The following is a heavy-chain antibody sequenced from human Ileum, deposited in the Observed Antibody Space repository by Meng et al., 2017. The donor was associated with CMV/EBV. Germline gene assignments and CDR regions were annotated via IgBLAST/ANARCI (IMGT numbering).Heavy chain of an antibody. Sequence: GSLRLSCSVSGGSVSYTSYYWGWIRQPPGKGLEWIGSLSHSGGTYYNPSLKSRVTISLDTSKNQFSLNLSSVTATDAAVYYCVRLGSAAGDSWGQGTLVTGAS. CDR3: VRLGSAAGDS. CDR2: LSHSGGT. J-gene: IGHJ5*01. D-gene: IGHD6-13*01. CDR1: GGSVSYTSYY. V-gene: IGHV4-39*01.